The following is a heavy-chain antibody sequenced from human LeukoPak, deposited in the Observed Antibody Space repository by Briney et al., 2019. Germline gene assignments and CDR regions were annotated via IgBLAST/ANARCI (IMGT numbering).Heavy chain of an antibody. J-gene: IGHJ4*02. CDR1: GFTFSSYG. D-gene: IGHD5-18*01. Sequence: TGGSLRLSCAASGFTFSSYGMHWVRQAPGKGLEWVAVISYDGSNKYYADSVKGRFTISRDNAKNSLYLQMNSLRAEDTAVYYCARVSMVTRTWYFDYWGQGTLVTVSS. CDR2: ISYDGSNK. V-gene: IGHV3-30*03. CDR3: ARVSMVTRTWYFDY.